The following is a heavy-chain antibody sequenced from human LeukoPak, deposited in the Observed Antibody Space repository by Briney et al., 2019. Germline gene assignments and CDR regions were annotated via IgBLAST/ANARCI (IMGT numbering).Heavy chain of an antibody. J-gene: IGHJ4*02. CDR3: TGRDDYGDY. Sequence: PGGSLRLSCAASGFIFSDSAMHWVRQASGKGLEWIGRIRTNRNNYATAYAASVRGRFTISRDDSKNTAFLEMSSLKTEDTAVYYCTGRDDYGDYWGQGIVVTVS. CDR1: GFIFSDSA. V-gene: IGHV3-73*01. CDR2: IRTNRNNYAT.